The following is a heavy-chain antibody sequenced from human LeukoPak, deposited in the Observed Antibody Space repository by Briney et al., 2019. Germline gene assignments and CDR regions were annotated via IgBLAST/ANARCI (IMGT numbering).Heavy chain of an antibody. CDR3: ARDGAYSYD. D-gene: IGHD5-18*01. CDR2: IDNRGST. Sequence: SETLSLTCTVYGGSFSAYFWSWIRQPPGKGLEWIGEIDNRGSTACNQSLKSRVTISIDTSKNQFSLKLTSVTAADTAVYYCARDGAYSYDWGQGTPVTVSS. J-gene: IGHJ4*02. CDR1: GGSFSAYF. V-gene: IGHV4-34*01.